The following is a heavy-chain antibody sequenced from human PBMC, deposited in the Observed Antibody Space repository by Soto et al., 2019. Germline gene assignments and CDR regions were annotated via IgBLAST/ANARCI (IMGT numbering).Heavy chain of an antibody. CDR2: IYYSGSI. CDR3: ARAAHYGSPFRWFDP. V-gene: IGHV4-31*03. Sequence: SETLSLTCTVSGGSISSGGYYWSWIRQHPGKGLEWIGYIYYSGSIYYNPSLKSRVTISVDTSKNQFSLKLSSVTAADTAVYYCARAAHYGSPFRWFDPWGQGTLVTVSS. J-gene: IGHJ5*02. CDR1: GGSISSGGYY. D-gene: IGHD6-13*01.